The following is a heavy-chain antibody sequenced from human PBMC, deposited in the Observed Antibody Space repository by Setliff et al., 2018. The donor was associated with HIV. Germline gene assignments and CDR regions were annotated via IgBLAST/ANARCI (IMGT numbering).Heavy chain of an antibody. CDR1: GFTFSSYT. Sequence: PGESLKISCSASGFTFSSYTMSWVRQAPGKGLEWVSSISTSGSNIYYADSLKGRFTTSRDNAKNSLYLQMNSLRAEDTAVYYCARGLRWIQVSPDYFDFWGQGTLVT. D-gene: IGHD5-18*01. CDR3: ARGLRWIQVSPDYFDF. CDR2: ISTSGSNI. J-gene: IGHJ4*02. V-gene: IGHV3-21*01.